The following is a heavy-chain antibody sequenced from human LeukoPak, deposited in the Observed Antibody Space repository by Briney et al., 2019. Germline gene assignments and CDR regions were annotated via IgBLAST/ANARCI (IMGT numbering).Heavy chain of an antibody. Sequence: ASVKVSCKASGYTFTSYYMHWVRQAPGQGLEWMGIINPSGGSISYAQKFQGRVTMTRDMSTSTVYMELSSLRSEDTAVYYCASQADYCTNGVCRFDLGYWGQGTPVTVSS. CDR3: ASQADYCTNGVCRFDLGY. V-gene: IGHV1-46*01. CDR2: INPSGGSI. J-gene: IGHJ4*02. CDR1: GYTFTSYY. D-gene: IGHD2-8*01.